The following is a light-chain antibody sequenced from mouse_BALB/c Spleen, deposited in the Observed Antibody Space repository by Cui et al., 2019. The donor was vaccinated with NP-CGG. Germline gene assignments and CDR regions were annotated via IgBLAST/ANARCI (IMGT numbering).Light chain of an antibody. CDR2: GTN. V-gene: IGLV1*01. Sequence: AVVTHESALTTSPGETVTLTCRSSTGAVTTSNYANWVQEKSDHLFTGLIGGTNNRAPGVPARFSGSLIGDKAALTITRAQTEDEAIYFCALWYSNHWVFGGGTKLTVL. CDR3: ALWYSNHWV. CDR1: TGAVTTSNY. J-gene: IGLJ1*01.